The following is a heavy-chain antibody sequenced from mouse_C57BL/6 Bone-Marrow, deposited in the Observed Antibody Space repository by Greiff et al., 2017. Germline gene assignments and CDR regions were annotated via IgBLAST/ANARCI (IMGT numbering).Heavy chain of an antibody. V-gene: IGHV5-17*01. CDR3: ARPIVTPYYAMDY. J-gene: IGHJ4*01. D-gene: IGHD2-5*01. CDR1: GFTFSDYG. CDR2: ISSGSSTI. Sequence: EVMLVESGGGLVKPGGSLKLSCAASGFTFSDYGMHWVRQAPEKGLEWVAYISSGSSTIYYADTVKGRFTISRDNAKNTLFLQMTSLRSEDTAMYYCARPIVTPYYAMDYWGQGTSVTVSS.